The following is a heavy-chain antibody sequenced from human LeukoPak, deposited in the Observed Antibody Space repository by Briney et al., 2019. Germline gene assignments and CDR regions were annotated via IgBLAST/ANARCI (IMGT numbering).Heavy chain of an antibody. Sequence: PGGSLRLSCAASGVTFSSYAMSWVRQSPGKGLEWVSGISGSGGTTHYADSVKGRFTISRNNSKNTLYLEMISTRADDPAFYYCAKDPNSGRYLEYLHHWGRGSLVTVSS. D-gene: IGHD1-26*01. J-gene: IGHJ1*01. CDR2: ISGSGGTT. CDR3: AKDPNSGRYLEYLHH. CDR1: GVTFSSYA. V-gene: IGHV3-23*01.